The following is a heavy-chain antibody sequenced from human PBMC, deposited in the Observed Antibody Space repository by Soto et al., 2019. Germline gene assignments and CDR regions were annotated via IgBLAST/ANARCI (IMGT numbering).Heavy chain of an antibody. CDR3: ARVGWNYTY. Sequence: ASVKVSCKASGGTFSSYAISWVRQAPGQGLEWMGGIIPIFGTANYAQKFQGRVTITADKSTSTAYMELSSLRSEDTTLYYCARVGWNYTYWGQGTLVTVSS. D-gene: IGHD1-7*01. V-gene: IGHV1-69*06. J-gene: IGHJ4*02. CDR1: GGTFSSYA. CDR2: IIPIFGTA.